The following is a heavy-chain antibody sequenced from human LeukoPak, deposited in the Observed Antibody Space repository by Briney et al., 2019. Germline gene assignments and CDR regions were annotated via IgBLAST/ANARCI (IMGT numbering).Heavy chain of an antibody. CDR2: INHSGST. V-gene: IGHV4-34*01. J-gene: IGHJ6*03. D-gene: IGHD2-2*02. CDR3: ARGGAIPLYYYYYYMDV. CDR1: GGSFSGYY. Sequence: SETLSFTCAVYGGSFSGYYWSWIRQPPGKGLEWIGEINHSGSTNYNPSLKSRVTISVDTSKNQFSLKLSSVTAADTAVYYCARGGAIPLYYYYYYMDVWGKGTTVTVSS.